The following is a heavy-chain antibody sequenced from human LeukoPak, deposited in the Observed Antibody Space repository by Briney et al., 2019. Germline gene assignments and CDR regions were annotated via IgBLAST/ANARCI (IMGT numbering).Heavy chain of an antibody. CDR2: MNPNSGNT. CDR1: RYTFSTYD. Sequence: GASVKVSCNASRYTFSTYDINWVRQATGQGLEWMGWMNPNSGNTGFAQKFQGRATITRDTSISTAYMELSSLRSEDTAVYYCARAIRYQLLSDYWGQGTLVTVSS. V-gene: IGHV1-8*03. CDR3: ARAIRYQLLSDY. D-gene: IGHD2-2*01. J-gene: IGHJ4*02.